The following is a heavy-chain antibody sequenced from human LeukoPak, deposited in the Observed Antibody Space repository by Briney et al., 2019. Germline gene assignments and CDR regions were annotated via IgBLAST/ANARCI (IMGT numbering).Heavy chain of an antibody. Sequence: GGSLRLSWAASGFTFSDYYMSWIRQAPGKGLEWVSYISSSSSCTNYADSVKGRFTISRDNAKNSLYLQMNSLRAEDMAVYYCARSRSIAVAGPSFDYWGQGTLVTVSS. CDR2: ISSSSSCT. D-gene: IGHD6-19*01. J-gene: IGHJ4*02. CDR1: GFTFSDYY. V-gene: IGHV3-11*06. CDR3: ARSRSIAVAGPSFDY.